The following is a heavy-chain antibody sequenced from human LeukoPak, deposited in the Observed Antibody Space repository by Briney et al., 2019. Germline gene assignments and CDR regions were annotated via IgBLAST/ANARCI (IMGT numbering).Heavy chain of an antibody. CDR3: AKDHSSGWSTLSYFDL. D-gene: IGHD6-19*01. CDR1: GFTFSNYG. CDR2: IRYDGSNE. Sequence: QPGGSLRLSCAASGFTFSNYGMNWVRQAPGKGLEWVAFIRYDGSNEYYADSVKGRFTISRDNSKNTLYLQMNSLRTEDTAVYYCAKDHSSGWSTLSYFDLWGRGTLVTVSS. V-gene: IGHV3-30*02. J-gene: IGHJ2*01.